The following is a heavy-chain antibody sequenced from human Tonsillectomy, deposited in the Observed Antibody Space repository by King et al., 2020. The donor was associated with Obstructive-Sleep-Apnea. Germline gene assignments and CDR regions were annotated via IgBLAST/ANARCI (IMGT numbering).Heavy chain of an antibody. D-gene: IGHD1-26*01. V-gene: IGHV6-1*01. CDR3: ARDTGHWDFVY. Sequence: VQLQQSGPGLVKPSQTLSLTCAISGDRVPSNNGTLNWIRQSPSRGLGWLGRPYYRSKWDNDYAVSVKSRITINPDTSKNQLSLQLNSVTPEDTAVYYCARDTGHWDFVYWGQGTLVTVSS. CDR1: GDRVPSNNGT. J-gene: IGHJ4*02. CDR2: PYYRSKWDN.